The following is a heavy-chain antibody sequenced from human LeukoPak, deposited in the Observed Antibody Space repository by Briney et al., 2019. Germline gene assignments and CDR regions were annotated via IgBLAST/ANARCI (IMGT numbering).Heavy chain of an antibody. V-gene: IGHV1-69*13. CDR1: GYTFTSYD. D-gene: IGHD3-10*01. CDR2: MIPLFGSA. CDR3: ASSWYSGSYLDV. Sequence: GASVKVACKASGYTFTSYDINWVRQAPGQGLEWMGGMIPLFGSANYAQKLQGRVTITADESTSTAYMELSSLRSEDTAVYYCASSWYSGSYLDVWGKGTTVTISS. J-gene: IGHJ6*04.